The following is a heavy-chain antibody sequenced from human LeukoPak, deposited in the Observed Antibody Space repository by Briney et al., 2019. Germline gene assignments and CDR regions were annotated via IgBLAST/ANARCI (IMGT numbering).Heavy chain of an antibody. CDR2: MNPNSGNK. CDR1: GYTFTSYD. D-gene: IGHD6-13*01. Sequence: ASLRVSCKPSGYTFTSYDINWVRQATGQRLEWMEWMNPNSGNKGYPQKYQGRVIMTKNTSISTAYMQLSRLRYEDTAVYCCAGFYGSRWGHLDFWGKGTLVTVSS. CDR3: AGFYGSRWGHLDF. V-gene: IGHV1-8*01. J-gene: IGHJ4*02.